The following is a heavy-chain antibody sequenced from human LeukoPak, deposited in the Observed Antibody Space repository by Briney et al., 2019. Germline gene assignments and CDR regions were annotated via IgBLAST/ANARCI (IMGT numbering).Heavy chain of an antibody. CDR2: INHSGST. V-gene: IGHV4-34*01. CDR3: ARGKWLRSSFDY. J-gene: IGHJ4*02. Sequence: SETLSLTCAVYGGSFSGYYWSWIRQPPGKGLEWIGEINHSGSTNYNPSLKSRVTISVDTSKNQFSLKLSSVTAADTAVYYCARGKWLRSSFDYWGQGTLVTVPS. CDR1: GGSFSGYY. D-gene: IGHD5-12*01.